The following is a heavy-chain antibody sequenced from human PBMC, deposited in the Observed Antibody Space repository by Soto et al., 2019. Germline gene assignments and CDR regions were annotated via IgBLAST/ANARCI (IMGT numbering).Heavy chain of an antibody. CDR2: IIPILGIA. CDR1: GGTFSSYT. V-gene: IGHV1-69*04. J-gene: IGHJ3*02. Sequence: SVKVSCKASGGTFSSYTISWVRQAPGQGLEWMGRIIPILGIANYAQKFQGRVTITTDKSTSTAYMELSSLRSEDTAVYYCARDSRYSSGWFAPDAFDIWAQGTMVTVSS. CDR3: ARDSRYSSGWFAPDAFDI. D-gene: IGHD6-19*01.